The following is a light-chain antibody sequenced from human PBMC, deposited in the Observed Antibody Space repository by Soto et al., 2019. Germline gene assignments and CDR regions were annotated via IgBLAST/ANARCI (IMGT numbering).Light chain of an antibody. Sequence: DIQMTQSPSSLSASVGDRVTITCRASQSINRYINWYQQKPGKAPKLLINAASSLQSGVPSRFSGSGSGTDFTLTISNLQPEDFATYYCQQTYTTPFTFGPGTNVDIK. J-gene: IGKJ3*01. CDR1: QSINRY. V-gene: IGKV1-39*01. CDR2: AAS. CDR3: QQTYTTPFT.